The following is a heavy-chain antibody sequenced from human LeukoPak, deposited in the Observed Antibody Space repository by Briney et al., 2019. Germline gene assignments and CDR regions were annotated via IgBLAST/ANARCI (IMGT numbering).Heavy chain of an antibody. CDR2: IIPIFGTA. J-gene: IGHJ4*02. D-gene: IGHD2-2*01. Sequence: ASVKVSCKASGGTFSSYAISWVRQAPGQGLEWMGGIIPIFGTANYAQKFQGRVTITADESTSTAYMELSSLRSEDTAVYYCARDRNIVVVPAAMQFDYWGQGTLVTVSS. CDR3: ARDRNIVVVPAAMQFDY. V-gene: IGHV1-69*13. CDR1: GGTFSSYA.